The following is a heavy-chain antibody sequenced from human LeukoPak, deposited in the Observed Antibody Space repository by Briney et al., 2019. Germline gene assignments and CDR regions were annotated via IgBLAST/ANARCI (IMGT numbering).Heavy chain of an antibody. CDR1: GYTFTNYY. CDR3: ARDWVGYYGSGSGGDWFDP. CDR2: INPNGGSA. J-gene: IGHJ5*02. Sequence: ASVKVSCKASGYTFTNYYIHWVRQAPGQGLEWTGIINPNGGSASYAQKFQGRVTLTRDTSTSTVYMELRSLRSDDTAVYYCARDWVGYYGSGSGGDWFDPWGQGTLVTVSS. D-gene: IGHD3-10*01. V-gene: IGHV1-46*01.